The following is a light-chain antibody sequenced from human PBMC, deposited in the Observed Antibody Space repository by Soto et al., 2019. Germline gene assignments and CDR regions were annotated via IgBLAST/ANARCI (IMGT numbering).Light chain of an antibody. CDR3: QQADTFPIT. CDR2: GIS. Sequence: IVLTQSPDTLSLSPGERATPSCRASQSVTSNYLAWYQQKPGKAPRLLIHGISNRATGVPDRFSGSGFGTDFTLTISSLQPEDSAIYYCQQADTFPITFGQGTRLEIK. V-gene: IGKV3-20*01. J-gene: IGKJ5*01. CDR1: QSVTSNY.